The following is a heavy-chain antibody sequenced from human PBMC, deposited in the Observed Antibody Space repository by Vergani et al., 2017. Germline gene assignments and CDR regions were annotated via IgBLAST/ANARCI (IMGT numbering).Heavy chain of an antibody. Sequence: QVQLVQSGAEVKKPGSSVKVSCKASGGTFSSNSISWVRQAPGLGLEWMGRIIPIFGTTSYAQKFQGRVTILADESTSTAYMELSSLRSEDTAVYYCAKTHEGDSGYDYFDYWGQGTLVTVSS. V-gene: IGHV1-69*15. CDR3: AKTHEGDSGYDYFDY. CDR1: GGTFSSNS. J-gene: IGHJ4*02. CDR2: IIPIFGTT. D-gene: IGHD5-12*01.